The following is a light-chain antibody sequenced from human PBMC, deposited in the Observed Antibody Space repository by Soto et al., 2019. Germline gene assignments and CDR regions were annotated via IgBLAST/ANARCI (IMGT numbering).Light chain of an antibody. CDR3: QQYNSYWT. CDR1: QSISSW. J-gene: IGKJ1*01. Sequence: IQMTQSPSTLSAPVGDRVTITCRASQSISSWLAWYQQKPGKAPKLLIYKASSLESGVPSRFSGSGSGTEFTLTISSLQPDDFATYYCQQYNSYWTFGQGTKVDIK. V-gene: IGKV1-5*03. CDR2: KAS.